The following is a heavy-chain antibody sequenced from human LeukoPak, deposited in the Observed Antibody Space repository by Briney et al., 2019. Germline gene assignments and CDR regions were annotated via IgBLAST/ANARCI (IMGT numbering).Heavy chain of an antibody. Sequence: GGSLRLSCAASGFTFSSYAMSWVRQAPGKGLEWVSAISGSGGSTYYADSVKGRFTISRDNSKNTLYLQMNSLRAEDTAVYYCAKAEDIVVVPAAIAGYWGQGTLVTVSS. CDR1: GFTFSSYA. D-gene: IGHD2-2*02. V-gene: IGHV3-23*01. CDR3: AKAEDIVVVPAAIAGY. J-gene: IGHJ4*02. CDR2: ISGSGGST.